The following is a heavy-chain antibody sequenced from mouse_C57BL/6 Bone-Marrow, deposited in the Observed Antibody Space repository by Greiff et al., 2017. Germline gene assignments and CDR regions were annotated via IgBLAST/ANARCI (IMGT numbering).Heavy chain of an antibody. V-gene: IGHV1-7*01. CDR1: GYTFTSYW. CDR2: INPSSGYT. J-gene: IGHJ4*01. D-gene: IGHD2-1*01. Sequence: VHLQQSGAELAKPGASVKLSCKASGYTFTSYWMPWVKQRPGQGLEWIGYINPSSGYTKYNQKFKDKATLTADKSSSTAYMQLSSLTYEDSAVYYCASLLYPNYYAMDYWGQGTSVTVAS. CDR3: ASLLYPNYYAMDY.